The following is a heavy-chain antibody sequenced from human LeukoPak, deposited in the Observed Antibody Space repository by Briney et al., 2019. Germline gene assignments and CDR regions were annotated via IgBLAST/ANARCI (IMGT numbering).Heavy chain of an antibody. CDR1: GYTFTSYY. CDR2: INPSGGST. D-gene: IGHD3-9*01. CDR3: AREGILTGFLARGSPFDY. Sequence: GASVKVSCKASGYTFTSYYMHWVRQAPGQGLEWMGIINPSGGSTSYAQKFQGRVTMTRDTSTSTVYMELSSLRSEDTAVYYCAREGILTGFLARGSPFDYWGQGTLVTVSS. J-gene: IGHJ4*02. V-gene: IGHV1-46*01.